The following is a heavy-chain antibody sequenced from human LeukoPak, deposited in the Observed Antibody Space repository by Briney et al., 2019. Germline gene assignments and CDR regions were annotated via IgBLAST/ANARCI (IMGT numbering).Heavy chain of an antibody. CDR2: ISYDGSNK. D-gene: IGHD5-18*01. CDR1: GFTFSRYW. J-gene: IGHJ6*01. V-gene: IGHV3-30-3*01. CDR3: AREFWGYSYGYLGGDYYYGMDV. Sequence: GGSLRLSCAASGFTFSRYWMTWVRQAPGKGLEWVAVISYDGSNKYYADSVKGRFTISRDNSKNTLYLQMNSLRAEDTALYHCAREFWGYSYGYLGGDYYYGMDVWGQGTTVTVSS.